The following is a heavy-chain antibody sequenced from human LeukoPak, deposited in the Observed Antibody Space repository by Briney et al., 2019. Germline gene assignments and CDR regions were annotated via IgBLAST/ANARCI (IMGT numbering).Heavy chain of an antibody. V-gene: IGHV4-39*01. CDR2: MYSSGST. J-gene: IGHJ5*02. D-gene: IGHD3-22*01. Sequence: SETLSLTCTVSGGSISITSYYWGWIRQPPGKGLEWIGSMYSSGSTYYNPSLKSRVTISVDTSKNQFSLKLSSVTAADTAVYYCARHPVRDYYDSSGYYLRHNWFDPWGQGTLVTVSS. CDR1: GGSISITSYY. CDR3: ARHPVRDYYDSSGYYLRHNWFDP.